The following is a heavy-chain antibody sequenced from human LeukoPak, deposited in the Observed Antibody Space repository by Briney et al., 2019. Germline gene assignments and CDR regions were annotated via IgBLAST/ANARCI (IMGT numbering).Heavy chain of an antibody. V-gene: IGHV4-59*01. Sequence: SETLSLTCTVSGGSISSYYWSWIRQPPGKGLEWIGYIYYTGSTNYNPSLKSRVTISVDTSKNRFSLKLSSVTAADTAIYYCARGYYYDSSGYREYFQHWGQGTLVTVSS. CDR1: GGSISSYY. CDR3: ARGYYYDSSGYREYFQH. CDR2: IYYTGST. J-gene: IGHJ1*01. D-gene: IGHD3-22*01.